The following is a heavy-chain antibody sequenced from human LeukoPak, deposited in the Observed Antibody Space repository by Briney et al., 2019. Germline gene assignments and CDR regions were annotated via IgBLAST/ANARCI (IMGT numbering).Heavy chain of an antibody. J-gene: IGHJ5*01. V-gene: IGHV3-33*05. CDR1: GFTFSSCG. Sequence: GGSLRLSCAASGFTFSSCGMHWIRQAPAKGLEWVAAIQHDGSILYYADSVKGRFTISRDDSKNTLYLQMSSLRAEDTAVYYCARDNGYGDLEDAWGRGTLVTVSP. D-gene: IGHD4-17*01. CDR2: IQHDGSIL. CDR3: ARDNGYGDLEDA.